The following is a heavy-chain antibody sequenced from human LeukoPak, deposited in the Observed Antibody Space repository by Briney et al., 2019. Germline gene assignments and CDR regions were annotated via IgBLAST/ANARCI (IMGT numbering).Heavy chain of an antibody. CDR1: GFTFSSYS. J-gene: IGHJ4*02. D-gene: IGHD2-2*01. Sequence: PGGPLRLSCAASGFTFSSYSMNWVRQAPGKGLEWVSSISSSSSYIYYADSVKGRFTISRDNAKNSLYLQMNSLRAEDTAVYYCARVTNSGYCRSSSCQSGYWGQGTLVTVSS. CDR2: ISSSSSYI. CDR3: ARVTNSGYCRSSSCQSGY. V-gene: IGHV3-21*01.